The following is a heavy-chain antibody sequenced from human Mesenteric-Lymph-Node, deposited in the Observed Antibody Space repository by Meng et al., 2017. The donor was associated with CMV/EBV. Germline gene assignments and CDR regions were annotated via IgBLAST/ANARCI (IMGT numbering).Heavy chain of an antibody. CDR1: GFSFSISA. Sequence: GGSLRLSCAASGFSFSISAMHWVRQAPGKGLEWVSVIYSGGSTYYADSVKGRFTISRDNSKNTLYLQMNSLRAEDTAVYYCARGYQILSDAFDIWGQGTMVTV. V-gene: IGHV3-53*01. CDR2: IYSGGST. D-gene: IGHD2-2*01. J-gene: IGHJ3*02. CDR3: ARGYQILSDAFDI.